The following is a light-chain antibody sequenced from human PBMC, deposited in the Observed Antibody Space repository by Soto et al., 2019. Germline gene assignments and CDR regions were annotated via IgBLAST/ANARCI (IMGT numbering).Light chain of an antibody. CDR3: TSSTSGSLYV. V-gene: IGLV2-14*01. CDR1: SNDVGGYNH. CDR2: NVS. Sequence: QSVLTQPASVSGSPGQSITISCTGTSNDVGGYNHVSWYQQYPGKVPKLLIYNVSNRPSGVSDRFSGSKSGNTASLTISGLQAEDESDYFCTSSTSGSLYVFGSGTRSPS. J-gene: IGLJ1*01.